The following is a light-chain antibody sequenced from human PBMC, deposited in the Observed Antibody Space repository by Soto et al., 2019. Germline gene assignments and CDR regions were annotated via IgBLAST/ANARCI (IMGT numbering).Light chain of an antibody. V-gene: IGLV2-14*01. CDR3: SSYASSSFVV. CDR1: SSDVGAYNY. Sequence: QSALTQPASVSGSPGQSITISCTGTSSDVGAYNYVSWYQQHPGKAPKLMIYDVSNRPSGVSNRFSGSKSGNTASLTISGLQAEDEADYYCSSYASSSFVVFGGGNKVTVL. J-gene: IGLJ2*01. CDR2: DVS.